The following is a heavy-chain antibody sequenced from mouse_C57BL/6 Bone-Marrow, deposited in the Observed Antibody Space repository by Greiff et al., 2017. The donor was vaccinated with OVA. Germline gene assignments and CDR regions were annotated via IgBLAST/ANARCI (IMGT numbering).Heavy chain of an antibody. Sequence: VKLQESGPGLVQPSQSLSITCTVSGFSLTSYGVHWVRQPPGKGLEWLGVIWSGGSTDYNAAFISRLSISKDNSKIQVFFKMNSLQADDTSIYYCAKTCLRRCYAMDYWGQGTSVTVAS. CDR2: IWSGGST. CDR1: GFSLTSYG. D-gene: IGHD2-12*01. J-gene: IGHJ4*01. V-gene: IGHV2-4*01. CDR3: AKTCLRRCYAMDY.